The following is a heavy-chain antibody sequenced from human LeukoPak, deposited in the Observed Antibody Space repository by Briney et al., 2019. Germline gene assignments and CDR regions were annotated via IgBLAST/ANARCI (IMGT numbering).Heavy chain of an antibody. CDR1: GFTFSSYG. CDR2: IRYDGSNK. Sequence: GGSLRLSCTASGFTFSSYGMHWVRQAPGKGLEWVAFIRYDGSNKYYADSVKGRFTISRDNSKNTLYPQMNSLRAEDTAVYYCAKNRLVQGGFDYWGQGTLVTVSS. CDR3: AKNRLVQGGFDY. D-gene: IGHD6-19*01. V-gene: IGHV3-30*02. J-gene: IGHJ4*02.